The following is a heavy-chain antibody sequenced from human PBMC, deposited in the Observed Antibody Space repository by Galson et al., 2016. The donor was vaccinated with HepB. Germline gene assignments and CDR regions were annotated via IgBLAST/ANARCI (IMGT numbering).Heavy chain of an antibody. CDR1: GGSFSGYY. V-gene: IGHV4-34*01. J-gene: IGHJ4*02. Sequence: SETLSLTCAVDGGSFSGYYWSWIRQPPGKGLEWIGEVTDRGTTKANPSLKSRVAISVDTSKNQFSLRLSSVTAADTAVYYCARLGYCTNTNCFHTAFFDFWGPGSLVPVS. D-gene: IGHD2-8*01. CDR2: VTDRGTT. CDR3: ARLGYCTNTNCFHTAFFDF.